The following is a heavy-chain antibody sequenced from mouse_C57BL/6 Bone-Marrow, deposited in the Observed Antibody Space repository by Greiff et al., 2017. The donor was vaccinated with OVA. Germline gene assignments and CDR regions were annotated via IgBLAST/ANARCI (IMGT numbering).Heavy chain of an antibody. Sequence: EVQLVESGAELVRPGASVKLSCTASGFNIKDDYMHWVKQRPEQGLEWIGWIDPENGDTEYASKFQGKATITADTSSNTAYLQLSSLTSEDTAVYYCTTCPYYYGSSYVMDYWGQGTSVTVSS. D-gene: IGHD1-1*01. CDR1: GFNIKDDY. J-gene: IGHJ4*01. CDR3: TTCPYYYGSSYVMDY. CDR2: IDPENGDT. V-gene: IGHV14-4*01.